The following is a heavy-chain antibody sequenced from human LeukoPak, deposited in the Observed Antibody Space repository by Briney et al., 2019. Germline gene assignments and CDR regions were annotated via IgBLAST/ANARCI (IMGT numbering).Heavy chain of an antibody. Sequence: GGSLRLSCAASGFTFSSYAMSWVRQAPGKGLEWVSAVSYSGAGTYYADSVKGRFTISRDNSKNTLYLQMNSLRAEDTAVYYCAKVQTTVTTYYYYYMDVWGKGTTVTVSS. V-gene: IGHV3-23*01. CDR1: GFTFSSYA. J-gene: IGHJ6*03. D-gene: IGHD4-11*01. CDR3: AKVQTTVTTYYYYYMDV. CDR2: VSYSGAGT.